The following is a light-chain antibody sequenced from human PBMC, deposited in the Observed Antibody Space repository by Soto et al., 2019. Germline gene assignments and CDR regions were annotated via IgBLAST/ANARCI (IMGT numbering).Light chain of an antibody. CDR2: LGS. J-gene: IGKJ2*01. V-gene: IGKV2-28*01. CDR1: QSLLHTNGYNY. Sequence: EIVMTQSPLSLPVTPGAPASISCRSGQSLLHTNGYNYLDWYLQKPGQSPQFLIYLGSNRSCGVPDRFRGSGAGTDFTLKIRRVEAEDVGVSYSMQDLQTPPYTFGQGTKLEI. CDR3: MQDLQTPPYT.